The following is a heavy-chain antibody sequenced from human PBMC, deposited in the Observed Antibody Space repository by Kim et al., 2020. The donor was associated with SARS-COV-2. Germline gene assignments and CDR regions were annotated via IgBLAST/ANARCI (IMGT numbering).Heavy chain of an antibody. Sequence: ASVKVSCKASGYTFTSYYMHWVRQAPGQGLEWMGIINPSGGSTSYAQKFQGRVTMTRDTSTSTAYMELSSLRSEDTAVYYCARDGPLGGYYDRSGYYGYLDYWGQGTLVTVSS. CDR3: ARDGPLGGYYDRSGYYGYLDY. D-gene: IGHD3-22*01. CDR2: INPSGGST. V-gene: IGHV1-46*01. J-gene: IGHJ4*02. CDR1: GYTFTSYY.